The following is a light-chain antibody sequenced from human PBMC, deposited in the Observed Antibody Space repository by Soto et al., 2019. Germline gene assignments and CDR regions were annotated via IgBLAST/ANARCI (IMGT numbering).Light chain of an antibody. CDR2: EVS. CDR3: SSYTTTFTVV. V-gene: IGLV2-14*01. J-gene: IGLJ2*01. CDR1: SSDIGGYNY. Sequence: QSVLTQPASVSGSPGQSLTISCTGTSSDIGGYNYVSWYQQHPGKAPKLLIFEVSNRPSGVSDRFSGSKSGNTASLTISGLQTEDEADFYCSSYTTTFTVVFGGGTRLTVL.